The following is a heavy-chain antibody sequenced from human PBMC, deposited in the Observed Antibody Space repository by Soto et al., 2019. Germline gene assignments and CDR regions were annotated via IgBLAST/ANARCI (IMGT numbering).Heavy chain of an antibody. CDR1: GFTFSSYS. CDR3: ARAADAYCSGGSCYLSYYYYMDV. Sequence: EVQLVESGGGLVQPGGSLRLSCAASGFTFSSYSMNWVRQAPGKGLEWVSYISSSSSTIYYADSVKGRFTISRDNAKNSLYLQMNSLRAEDTAVYYCARAADAYCSGGSCYLSYYYYMDVWGKGTTVTVSS. J-gene: IGHJ6*03. D-gene: IGHD2-15*01. CDR2: ISSSSSTI. V-gene: IGHV3-48*01.